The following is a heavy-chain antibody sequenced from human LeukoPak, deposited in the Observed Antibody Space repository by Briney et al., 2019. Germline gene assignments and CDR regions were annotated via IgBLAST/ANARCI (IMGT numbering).Heavy chain of an antibody. CDR2: FDPEDGET. CDR1: GYTLTELS. V-gene: IGHV1-24*01. CDR3: ATDEEDGYNLDY. J-gene: IGHJ4*02. D-gene: IGHD5-24*01. Sequence: ASVKVSCKVSGYTLTELSMHWVRQAPGKGLEWMGGFDPEDGETIYAQKFQGRVTMTEDTSTDTAYMELSSLRSEDTAVYYCATDEEDGYNLDYWGQGTLATVSS.